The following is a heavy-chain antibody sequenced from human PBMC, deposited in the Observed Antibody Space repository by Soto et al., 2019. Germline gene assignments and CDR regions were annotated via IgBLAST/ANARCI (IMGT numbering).Heavy chain of an antibody. J-gene: IGHJ6*02. CDR1: GYTLTELS. Sequence: VQLVQSGAEVKKPGASVKVSCKVSGYTLTELSMHWVRQAPGKGLEWMGGFDPEDGETIYAQKFQGRVTMTEDTSTDTAYMELSSLRSEDTAVYYCTTDSLYYSPSPEYYYYGMDVWGQGTTVTVSS. CDR2: FDPEDGET. D-gene: IGHD3-22*01. V-gene: IGHV1-24*01. CDR3: TTDSLYYSPSPEYYYYGMDV.